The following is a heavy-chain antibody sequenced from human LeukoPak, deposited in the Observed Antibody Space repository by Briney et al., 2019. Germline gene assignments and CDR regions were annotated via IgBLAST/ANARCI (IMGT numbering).Heavy chain of an antibody. V-gene: IGHV3-33*06. Sequence: GGSLRLSCAASGFTFSSYAMHWVRQAPGKGLEWVAVIWNDGSNKYYADSVKGRFTISRDNSKNTLYLQMNSLRAEDTAVYYCAKTMVPMGDYYYYYMDVWGKGTTATVSS. J-gene: IGHJ6*03. CDR1: GFTFSSYA. CDR2: IWNDGSNK. CDR3: AKTMVPMGDYYYYYMDV. D-gene: IGHD3-10*01.